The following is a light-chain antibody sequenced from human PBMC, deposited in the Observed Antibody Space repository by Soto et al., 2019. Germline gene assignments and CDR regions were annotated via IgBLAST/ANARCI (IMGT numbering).Light chain of an antibody. CDR1: QSVRSY. CDR2: GAS. V-gene: IGKV3-15*01. CDR3: QQYDNWPQT. Sequence: EIVMTQSPATLSVSPGERATLSCGASQSVRSYLAWYQQKPGQAPRLLIYGASTRAPGIPARFSGSGSGTDFTLTISSLQSEDFAVYYCQQYDNWPQTFGQGTKVDIK. J-gene: IGKJ1*01.